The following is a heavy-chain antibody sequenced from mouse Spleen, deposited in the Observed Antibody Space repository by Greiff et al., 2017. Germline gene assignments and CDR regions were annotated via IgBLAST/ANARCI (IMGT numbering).Heavy chain of an antibody. D-gene: IGHD2-3*01. J-gene: IGHJ4*01. CDR1: GYAFSSSW. CDR2: IYPGDGDT. CDR3: TTHPIYDGYYGAMDY. V-gene: IGHV1-82*01. Sequence: QVQLKESGPELVKPGASVKISCKASGYAFSSSWMNWVKQRPGKGLEWIGRIYPGDGDTNYNGKFKGKATLTADKSSSTAYMQLSSLTSEDTAVYYCTTHPIYDGYYGAMDYWGQGTSVTVSS.